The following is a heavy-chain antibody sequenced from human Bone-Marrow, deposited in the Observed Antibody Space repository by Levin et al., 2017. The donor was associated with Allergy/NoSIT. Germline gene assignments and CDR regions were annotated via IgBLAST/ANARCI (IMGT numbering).Heavy chain of an antibody. J-gene: IGHJ6*03. D-gene: IGHD2-15*01. CDR1: GFNFSRYE. CDR3: ARDGGSYHYYYMDV. Sequence: SCVASGFNFSRYEMNWVRQAPGKGLEWISYISRSGSPTYYADSVKGRFTISRDNAKNSLFLQMNSLRVEDTAVYYCARDGGSYHYYYMDVWGKGTTVTVSS. CDR2: ISRSGSPT. V-gene: IGHV3-48*03.